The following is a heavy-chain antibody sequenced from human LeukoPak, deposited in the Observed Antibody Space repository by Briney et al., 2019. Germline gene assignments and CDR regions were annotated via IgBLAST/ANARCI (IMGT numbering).Heavy chain of an antibody. V-gene: IGHV1-18*01. CDR3: ARAGSSWYVPSGYFDY. CDR1: GYTFSSYG. J-gene: IGHJ4*02. CDR2: ISAYDGKT. Sequence: ASVKVSCTASGYTFSSYGFSWVRQAPGQGLEWVGWISAYDGKTEYAQKVQGRVTMTTDTATSTAYMELTSLKSDDTAVYYCARAGSSWYVPSGYFDYWGQGTLVTVSS. D-gene: IGHD6-13*01.